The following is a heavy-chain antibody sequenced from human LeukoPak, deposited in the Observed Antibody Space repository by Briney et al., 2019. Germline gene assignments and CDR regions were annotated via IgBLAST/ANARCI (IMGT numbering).Heavy chain of an antibody. D-gene: IGHD2-2*01. V-gene: IGHV1-69*13. J-gene: IGHJ4*02. CDR2: IIPIFGTA. CDR3: ARGYCSSTSCYAFDY. CDR1: GGTFSSYA. Sequence: ASVKVSCKASGGTFSSYAISWVRQAPGQGPEWMGGIIPIFGTANYAQKFQGRVTITADESTSTAYMELSSLRSEDTAVYYCARGYCSSTSCYAFDYWGQGTLVTVSS.